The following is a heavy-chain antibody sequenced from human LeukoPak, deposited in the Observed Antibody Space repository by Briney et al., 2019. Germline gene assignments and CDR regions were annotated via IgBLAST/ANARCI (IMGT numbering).Heavy chain of an antibody. Sequence: PSETLSLTCTVSGGSISGYYWNWIRQPPGKGLEWIGYIFYSGNTNYNPSLKSRLTISVDTSKNQFSLKLSSVTAADTAVYYCTYLTVYRYFDLWGRGTLVTVSS. CDR1: GGSISGYY. D-gene: IGHD3-9*01. CDR3: TYLTVYRYFDL. V-gene: IGHV4-59*01. CDR2: IFYSGNT. J-gene: IGHJ2*01.